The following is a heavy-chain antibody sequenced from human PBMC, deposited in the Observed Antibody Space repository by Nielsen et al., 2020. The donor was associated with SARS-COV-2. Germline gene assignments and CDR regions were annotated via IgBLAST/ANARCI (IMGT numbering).Heavy chain of an antibody. Sequence: GESLKISCAASGFTFSDYYMSWIRQAPGKGLEWVSYISSSGSTIYYADSVQGRFTISRDNAKNSLYLQMNSLRAEDTAVYYCAEGWDYGVQGLWGQGTLVTVSS. CDR3: AEGWDYGVQGL. CDR1: GFTFSDYY. D-gene: IGHD4-17*01. J-gene: IGHJ4*02. V-gene: IGHV3-11*04. CDR2: ISSSGSTI.